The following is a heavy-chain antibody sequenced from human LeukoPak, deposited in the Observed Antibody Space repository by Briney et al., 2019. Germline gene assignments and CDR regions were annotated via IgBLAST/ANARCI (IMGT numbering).Heavy chain of an antibody. J-gene: IGHJ5*02. CDR3: ARGRWALLSSAWSDP. V-gene: IGHV4-61*02. Sequence: SGPTLVNPSQTLSLTFTVSGGALSSGSYYWSWILQPAGKGLEWIGRIYTSGSTNYNPSLKSRVARYVDTSKNQFSLELRCWTAAPTAVYYCARGRWALLSSAWSDPWGQGTLVTVSS. D-gene: IGHD1-26*01. CDR2: IYTSGST. CDR1: GGALSSGSYY.